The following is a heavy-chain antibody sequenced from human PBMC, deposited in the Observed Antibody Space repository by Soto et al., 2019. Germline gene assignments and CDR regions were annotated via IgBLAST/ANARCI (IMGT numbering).Heavy chain of an antibody. V-gene: IGHV3-23*01. D-gene: IGHD6-13*01. J-gene: IGHJ3*02. CDR3: AKDLGSIRDAFDI. CDR2: ISGSGGST. Sequence: GGSLRLSCAASGFTFSSYAMSWVRQAPGKGLEWVSAISGSGGSTYYADSVKGRFTISRDNSKNTLYLQMNSLRAEDTAVYSCAKDLGSIRDAFDIWGQGTMVTVSS. CDR1: GFTFSSYA.